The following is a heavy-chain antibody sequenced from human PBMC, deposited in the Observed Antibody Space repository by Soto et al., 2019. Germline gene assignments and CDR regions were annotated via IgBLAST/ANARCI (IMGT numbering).Heavy chain of an antibody. CDR1: GFTFSTYG. CDR2: ITHSGGSR. Sequence: SLRLSFAASGFTFSTYGMTWVRQAPGKGLEWVSTITHSGGSRHYADSVKGRFTISRDNSDNMLYLRMDSLRVEDTAIYYCAKLAVGYTAAAGFDYWGQGSLVTVSS. CDR3: AKLAVGYTAAAGFDY. J-gene: IGHJ4*02. D-gene: IGHD6-13*01. V-gene: IGHV3-23*01.